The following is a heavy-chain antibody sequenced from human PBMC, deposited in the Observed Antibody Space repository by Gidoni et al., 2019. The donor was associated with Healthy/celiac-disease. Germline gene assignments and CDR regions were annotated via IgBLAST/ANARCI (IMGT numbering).Heavy chain of an antibody. CDR1: GFTFSSYG. D-gene: IGHD6-19*01. CDR3: AKDRVYSSGGMDV. J-gene: IGHJ6*02. V-gene: IGHV3-30*18. CDR2: ISYDGSNK. Sequence: QVQLVESGGGVVQPGRSLRLSCAASGFTFSSYGMPWVRQAPGKGLEWVAVISYDGSNKYYADSVKGRFTISRDNSKNTLYLQMNSLRAEDTAVYYCAKDRVYSSGGMDVWGQGTTVTVSS.